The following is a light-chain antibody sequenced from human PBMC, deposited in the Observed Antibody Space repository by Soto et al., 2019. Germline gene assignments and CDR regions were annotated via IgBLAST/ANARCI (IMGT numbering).Light chain of an antibody. J-gene: IGKJ4*01. CDR2: AAS. CDR3: QQSYSALT. CDR1: QTIDIY. Sequence: DIQMTQSPSSLSASVGGRVTMTCRASQTIDIYLNWYLQKPGKAPKLLISAASSLQSGVPSRFSGSGSGTDYTTTMSNNQAEALATYLCQQSYSALTFGGGTKVEMK. V-gene: IGKV1-39*01.